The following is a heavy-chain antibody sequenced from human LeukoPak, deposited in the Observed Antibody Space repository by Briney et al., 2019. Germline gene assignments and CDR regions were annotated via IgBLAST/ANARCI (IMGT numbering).Heavy chain of an antibody. CDR2: INPSGGST. J-gene: IGHJ4*02. CDR3: ARGTASYSSSSEGFDY. Sequence: ASVKVSCKASGYTFTSHYMHWVRQAPGQGLEWMGIINPSGGSTRYAQKFQGRVTMTRDTSTSTVYMELSSLRSEDTAVYYCARGTASYSSSSEGFDYWGLGTLVTVSA. V-gene: IGHV1-46*01. CDR1: GYTFTSHY. D-gene: IGHD6-6*01.